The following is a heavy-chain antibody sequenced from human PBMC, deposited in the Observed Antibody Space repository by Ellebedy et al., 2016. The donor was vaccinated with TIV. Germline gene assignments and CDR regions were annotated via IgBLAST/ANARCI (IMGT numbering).Heavy chain of an antibody. V-gene: IGHV4-59*13. J-gene: IGHJ4*02. CDR1: GGSISRYY. D-gene: IGHD5-18*01. CDR3: ARALGYTGSASHYFDH. Sequence: SETMSLTXTVSGGSISRYYWSWIRQPPGKGLEWIGYIYYSGSTNYNPSLRSRVTISVDTSKNQFSLKLTSVTAADTAVYYCARALGYTGSASHYFDHWGQGTLATV. CDR2: IYYSGST.